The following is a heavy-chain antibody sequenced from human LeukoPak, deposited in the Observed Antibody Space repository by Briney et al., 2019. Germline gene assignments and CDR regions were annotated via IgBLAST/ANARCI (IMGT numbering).Heavy chain of an antibody. CDR1: GGFFSDYY. CDR3: ARGPSIRYYDGSGYYYFDY. J-gene: IGHJ4*02. D-gene: IGHD3-22*01. Sequence: SETLSLTCAVYGGFFSDYYWTWIRQPPGKGLEWIGEINHSGSTNYNPSLKSRVSISVETSKNQSSLNLDSVTAADTAVYYCARGPSIRYYDGSGYYYFDYWGQGTLVTAST. CDR2: INHSGST. V-gene: IGHV4-34*01.